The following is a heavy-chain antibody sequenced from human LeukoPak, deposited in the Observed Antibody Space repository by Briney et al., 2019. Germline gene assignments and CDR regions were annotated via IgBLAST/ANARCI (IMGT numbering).Heavy chain of an antibody. V-gene: IGHV4-34*01. CDR3: ARGGRGYG. CDR2: INHSGST. J-gene: IGHJ4*02. D-gene: IGHD5-12*01. Sequence: SETLSLTCTVSGGSISSYYWSWIRQPPGKGLEWIGEINHSGSTNYNPSLKSRVTMSVDTSKNQFSLKLSSVTAADTAVYYCARGGRGYGWGQGTLVTVSS. CDR1: GGSISSYY.